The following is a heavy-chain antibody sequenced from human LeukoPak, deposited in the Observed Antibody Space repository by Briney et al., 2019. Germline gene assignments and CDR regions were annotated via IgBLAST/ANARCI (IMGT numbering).Heavy chain of an antibody. J-gene: IGHJ5*02. Sequence: ASVKVSCKASGYTFTSYDINWVRQATGQGLEWMGWMNPNSGNTGYAQKFQGRVTLTRNTSISTAYMELSSLRSEDTAVYYCARRQGTAILRLGFDPWGQGTLVTVSS. CDR3: ARRQGTAILRLGFDP. D-gene: IGHD2-21*02. CDR1: GYTFTSYD. V-gene: IGHV1-8*01. CDR2: MNPNSGNT.